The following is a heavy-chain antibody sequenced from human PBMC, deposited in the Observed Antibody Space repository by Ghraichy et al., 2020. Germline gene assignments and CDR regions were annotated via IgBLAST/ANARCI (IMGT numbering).Heavy chain of an antibody. Sequence: GGSLRLSCATSGFTFTKAWMNWVRQAPGKGLEWVGRIKGRSDGGTTDYAAPVKGRFTISRDDSNNTLYLRMNSLKVEDTAIYYCTTDYGDYPSAFDIWGQGTMGVDSS. D-gene: IGHD4-17*01. CDR2: IKGRSDGGTT. CDR1: GFTFTKAW. J-gene: IGHJ3*02. V-gene: IGHV3-15*01. CDR3: TTDYGDYPSAFDI.